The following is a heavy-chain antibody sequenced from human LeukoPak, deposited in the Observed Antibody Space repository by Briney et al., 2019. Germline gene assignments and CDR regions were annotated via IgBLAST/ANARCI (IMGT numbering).Heavy chain of an antibody. CDR1: GFTFSNYA. V-gene: IGHV3-23*01. CDR2: ISGSGIST. Sequence: GGSLRLSCAASGFTFSNYAMTWVRQAPGEGLEWVSAISGSGISTYYADSVKGRFTISRDNSKNTLYLQVNSLRAEDTAVYYCAKDSVYCSSTNCYFDHWGQGTLVIVSS. J-gene: IGHJ4*02. CDR3: AKDSVYCSSTNCYFDH. D-gene: IGHD2-2*01.